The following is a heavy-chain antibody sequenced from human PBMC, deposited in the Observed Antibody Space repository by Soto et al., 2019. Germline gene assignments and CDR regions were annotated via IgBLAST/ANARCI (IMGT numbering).Heavy chain of an antibody. Sequence: SVKVSCKASGGTFSSYAISWVRQAPGQGLEWMGGIIPIFGTANYAQKFQGRVTITADESASTAYMELSSLRSEDTAVYYCARAGIHDYGDSAWFDPWGQGTLVTVSS. D-gene: IGHD4-17*01. CDR2: IIPIFGTA. V-gene: IGHV1-69*13. CDR3: ARAGIHDYGDSAWFDP. J-gene: IGHJ5*02. CDR1: GGTFSSYA.